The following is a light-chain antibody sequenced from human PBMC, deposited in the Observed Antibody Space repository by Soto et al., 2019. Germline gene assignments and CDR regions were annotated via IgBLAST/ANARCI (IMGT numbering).Light chain of an antibody. Sequence: QSALTQPASVSGSPGQSITISCTGTNSDVGLYNFVSWYQQHPGQAPKLLIYEVSLRPSGVSDRFSGSKSGHTASLTIFGLQTEDEADYFCSSYSSTSALYVFGVGTKLTVL. CDR3: SSYSSTSALYV. CDR2: EVS. V-gene: IGLV2-14*01. J-gene: IGLJ1*01. CDR1: NSDVGLYNF.